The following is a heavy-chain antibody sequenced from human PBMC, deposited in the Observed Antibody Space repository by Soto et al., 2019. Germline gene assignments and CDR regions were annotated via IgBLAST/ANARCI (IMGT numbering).Heavy chain of an antibody. J-gene: IGHJ6*02. CDR3: ARPHGSGRGYYYYGMDV. CDR2: IIPIFGTA. CDR1: GGTFSSYA. V-gene: IGHV1-69*01. D-gene: IGHD3-10*01. Sequence: QVQLVQSGAEVKKPGSSVKVSCKASGGTFSSYAISWVRQAPGQGLEWMGGIIPIFGTANYAQKFQGRVTITADESTSTAYMELSSLRSEDTAVYYCARPHGSGRGYYYYGMDVWGQGTTVTVSS.